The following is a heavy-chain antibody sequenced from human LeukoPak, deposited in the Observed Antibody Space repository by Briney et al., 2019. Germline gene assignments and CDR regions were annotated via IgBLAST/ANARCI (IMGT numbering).Heavy chain of an antibody. Sequence: PGRSLRLSCVASGFTFSSHAMHWVRQAPGKGLEWVAVISYDGSNKHYADSVKGRFTISRDNSKNTLYLQMNSLRAEDTAVYYRARAPREGYDSSGYPEYFQHWGQGTLVTVSS. CDR2: ISYDGSNK. J-gene: IGHJ1*01. V-gene: IGHV3-30-3*01. CDR1: GFTFSSHA. CDR3: ARAPREGYDSSGYPEYFQH. D-gene: IGHD3-22*01.